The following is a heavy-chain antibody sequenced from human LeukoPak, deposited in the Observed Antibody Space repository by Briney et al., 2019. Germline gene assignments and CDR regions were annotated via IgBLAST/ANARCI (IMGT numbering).Heavy chain of an antibody. Sequence: SETLSLTCTVSGVSITSSSFYWTWIRQPAGKGLEWIGRIFAGESTTYNPSLRSRVTISVDRSKNQFSLKMTSVTAADTAVYYCARGDGWGQIHYHYYMDVWGKGTTVTVSS. CDR2: IFAGEST. CDR1: GVSITSSSFY. D-gene: IGHD3-16*01. J-gene: IGHJ6*03. CDR3: ARGDGWGQIHYHYYMDV. V-gene: IGHV4-61*02.